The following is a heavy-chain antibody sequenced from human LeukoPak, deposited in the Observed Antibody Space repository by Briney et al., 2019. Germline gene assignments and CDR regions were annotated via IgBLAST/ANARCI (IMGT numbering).Heavy chain of an antibody. Sequence: PGRSLRLSCAASGFTFSSYSMNWVRQAPGKGLEWVSSISSSSSYIYYADSVKGRFTISRDNAKNSLYLQMNSLRAEDTAVYYCARDEDSSSWSHGYYYYGMDVWGQGTTVTVSS. CDR3: ARDEDSSSWSHGYYYYGMDV. CDR2: ISSSSSYI. J-gene: IGHJ6*02. V-gene: IGHV3-21*01. D-gene: IGHD6-13*01. CDR1: GFTFSSYS.